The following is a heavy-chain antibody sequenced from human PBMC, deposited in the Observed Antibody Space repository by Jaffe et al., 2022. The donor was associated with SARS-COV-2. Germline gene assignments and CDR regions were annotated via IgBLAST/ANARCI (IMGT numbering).Heavy chain of an antibody. CDR2: IVVGSGNT. D-gene: IGHD3-3*01. V-gene: IGHV1-58*02. CDR3: AAAIFSPSRLVEYYGMDV. Sequence: QMQLVQSGPEVKKPGTSVKVSCKASGFTFTSSAMQWVRQARGQRLEWIGWIVVGSGNTNYAQKFQERVTITRDMSTSTAYMELSSLRSEDTAVYYCAAAIFSPSRLVEYYGMDVWGQGTTVTVSS. J-gene: IGHJ6*02. CDR1: GFTFTSSA.